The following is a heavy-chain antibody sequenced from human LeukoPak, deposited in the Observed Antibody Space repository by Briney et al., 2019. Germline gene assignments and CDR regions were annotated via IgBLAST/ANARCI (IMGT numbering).Heavy chain of an antibody. J-gene: IGHJ2*01. CDR3: ARNPLMRVGMKFNWYFDL. V-gene: IGHV7-4-1*02. D-gene: IGHD1-26*01. Sequence: GASVKVSCKASGYIFTNYAMNWVRQAPGQGLEWMGWINTNNGNPTYAQGFTGRFVFSLDTSVSTAYLQISSLKAEDTAVYYCARNPLMRVGMKFNWYFDLWGRGTLVTVSS. CDR1: GYIFTNYA. CDR2: INTNNGNP.